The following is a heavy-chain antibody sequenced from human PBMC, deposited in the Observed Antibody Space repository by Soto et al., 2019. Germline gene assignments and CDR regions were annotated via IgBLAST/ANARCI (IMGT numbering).Heavy chain of an antibody. J-gene: IGHJ6*01. Sequence: QVQLVESGGGVVQPGRSLRLSCAASGFTFSSYAMHWVRQAPGKGLEWVAVISYDGSNKYYADSVKGRFTISRDNSKNTLYLQMNSLRAEDTAVYYCARPLSVAADYYYYGMDVW. CDR1: GFTFSSYA. D-gene: IGHD6-19*01. V-gene: IGHV3-30-3*01. CDR2: ISYDGSNK. CDR3: ARPLSVAADYYYYGMDV.